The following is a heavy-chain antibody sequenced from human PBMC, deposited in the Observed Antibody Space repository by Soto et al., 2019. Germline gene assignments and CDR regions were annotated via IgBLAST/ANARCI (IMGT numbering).Heavy chain of an antibody. CDR2: IYTSGTT. CDR3: AREDYYDTGYYVV. CDR1: GRSMSGYY. D-gene: IGHD3-9*01. Sequence: SETLSLTCTVSGRSMSGYYWSWIRQPAGEGLEWIGRIYTSGTTDFNPSLKGRVTMSVDTSKNQFSLKLTSVTAADTALYYCAREDYYDTGYYVVWGQGTQVTVYS. J-gene: IGHJ4*02. V-gene: IGHV4-4*07.